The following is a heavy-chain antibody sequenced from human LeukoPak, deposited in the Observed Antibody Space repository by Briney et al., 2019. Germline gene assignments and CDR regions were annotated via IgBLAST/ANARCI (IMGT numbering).Heavy chain of an antibody. Sequence: SETLSLTCTVSGGSISGYYCSWIRQPPGKRLEWIGYIYYSGGTNYNPSLKSRVTMSVDTSKNQFSLKLTSVTAADTAVYYCARVRGTWHAFDIWGQGTMVTVSS. J-gene: IGHJ3*02. D-gene: IGHD1-7*01. CDR2: IYYSGGT. V-gene: IGHV4-59*01. CDR3: ARVRGTWHAFDI. CDR1: GGSISGYY.